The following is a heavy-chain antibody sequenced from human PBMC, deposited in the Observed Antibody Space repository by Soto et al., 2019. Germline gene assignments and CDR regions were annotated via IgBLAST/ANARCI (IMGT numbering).Heavy chain of an antibody. V-gene: IGHV3-30-3*01. CDR2: ISYDGSNK. Sequence: QVQLVESGGGVVQPGRSLRLSCAASGFTFSSYAMHWVRQAPGKGLEWVAVISYDGSNKYYADSVKGRFTISRDNSKNSLYMQMNSLRAEDTAVYYCARDWLDSVLVPANDADYWGQGTLVTVSS. D-gene: IGHD2-2*01. CDR1: GFTFSSYA. CDR3: ARDWLDSVLVPANDADY. J-gene: IGHJ4*02.